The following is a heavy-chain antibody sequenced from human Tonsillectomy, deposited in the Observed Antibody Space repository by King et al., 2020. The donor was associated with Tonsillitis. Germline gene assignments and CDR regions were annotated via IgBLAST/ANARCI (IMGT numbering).Heavy chain of an antibody. CDR1: GFTFSDSY. CDR2: MSTRGSTI. Sequence: VQLVESGGTSVRPGGSLRLSCAVSGFTFSDSYMSWIRQAPGKGLEWVSYMSTRGSTISYADSVKGRFTISRDNAKNSLYLQMNSLRAEDTAVYYCARVAGEYFDHWGQGTLVTVAS. CDR3: ARVAGEYFDH. D-gene: IGHD7-27*01. V-gene: IGHV3-11*01. J-gene: IGHJ4*02.